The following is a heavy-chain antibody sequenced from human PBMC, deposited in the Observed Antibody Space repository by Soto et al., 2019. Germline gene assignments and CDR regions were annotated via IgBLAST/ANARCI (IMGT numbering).Heavy chain of an antibody. CDR2: IYYSGST. V-gene: IGHV4-31*03. CDR3: ARDRVTTRYYYYGMDV. Sequence: QVQLQESGPGLVKPSQTLSLTCTVSGGSISSGGYYWSWISQHPGKGLEWIGYIYYSGSTYYNPSLKSRVTISVDTSKNQFPLQLSSVTAADTAVYYCARDRVTTRYYYYGMDVWGQGTTVTV. D-gene: IGHD4-17*01. J-gene: IGHJ6*02. CDR1: GGSISSGGYY.